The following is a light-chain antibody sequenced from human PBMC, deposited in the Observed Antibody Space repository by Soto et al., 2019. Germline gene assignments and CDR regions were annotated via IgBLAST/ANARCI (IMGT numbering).Light chain of an antibody. Sequence: DIQMTQSPSTLSASVGDRVTITCLASQNIDTWLAWYQQKPGKPPTLLMYKASILESGVPSRFSGSGSETEFTLTISSLQPDDFATYYCQHYKTYSRTFGQGTKV. CDR1: QNIDTW. V-gene: IGKV1-5*03. CDR2: KAS. CDR3: QHYKTYSRT. J-gene: IGKJ1*01.